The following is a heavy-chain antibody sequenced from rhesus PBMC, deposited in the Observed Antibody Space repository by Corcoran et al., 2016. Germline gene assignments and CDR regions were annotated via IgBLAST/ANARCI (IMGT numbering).Heavy chain of an antibody. V-gene: IGHV4-122*02. CDR2: ITYRGTT. Sequence: QVQLQESGPGLVKPSETLSLTCAVSGYSISSGYYWSWIRQPPGKGLEWIGYITYRGTTASTPSLKSRVTMSSDTSKNQFSLKLSSVTAADTAVYYCARDSGSYYNFDYWGQESWSPSPQ. CDR1: GYSISSGYY. CDR3: ARDSGSYYNFDY. J-gene: IGHJ4*01. D-gene: IGHD3-16*01.